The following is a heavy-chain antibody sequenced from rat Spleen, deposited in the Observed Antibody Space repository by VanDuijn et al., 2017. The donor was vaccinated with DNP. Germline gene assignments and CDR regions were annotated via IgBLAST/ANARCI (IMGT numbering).Heavy chain of an antibody. CDR2: INFDGDST. V-gene: IGHV5-20*01. D-gene: IGHD1-2*01. CDR3: ATHVFYYYSSYAMDA. J-gene: IGHJ4*01. Sequence: EVQLVESGGGLVQPGRSLKLSCAASGFTFSDYYMAWVCQTPTKGLEWVTYINFDGDSTYYRDSVKGRFTISRDNAKTTLYLQMNSLRSEATATYYCATHVFYYYSSYAMDAWGQGTSVTVSS. CDR1: GFTFSDYY.